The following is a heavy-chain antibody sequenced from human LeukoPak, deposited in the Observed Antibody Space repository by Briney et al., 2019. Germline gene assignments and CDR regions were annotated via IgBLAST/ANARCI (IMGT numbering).Heavy chain of an antibody. CDR3: ARAYSSSSPRYYYYYYMDV. V-gene: IGHV1-18*01. CDR1: GYTFTSYG. Sequence: ASVKVSCKASGYTFTSYGISRVRQAPGQGLEWMGWISAYNGNTNYAQKLQGRVTMTTDTSTSTAYMELRSLRSDDTAVYYCARAYSSSSPRYYYYYYMDVWGKGTTVTVSS. J-gene: IGHJ6*03. D-gene: IGHD6-6*01. CDR2: ISAYNGNT.